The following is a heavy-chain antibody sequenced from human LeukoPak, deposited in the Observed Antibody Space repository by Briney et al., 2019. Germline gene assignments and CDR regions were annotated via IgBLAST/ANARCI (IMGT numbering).Heavy chain of an antibody. J-gene: IGHJ4*02. CDR2: IRYDGSNK. D-gene: IGHD4-17*01. V-gene: IGHV3-30*02. Sequence: GGSLRLSCAASGFTFSSYGMHWVRQAPGKGLEWVAFIRYDGSNKYYADSVKGRFTISRDNSKNTLYLQMNSLRAEDTAVYYCAKDLHDYGDYSTFDYWGQGTLVTVSS. CDR1: GFTFSSYG. CDR3: AKDLHDYGDYSTFDY.